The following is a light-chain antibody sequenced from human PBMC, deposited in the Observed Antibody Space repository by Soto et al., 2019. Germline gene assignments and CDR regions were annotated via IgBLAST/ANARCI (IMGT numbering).Light chain of an antibody. CDR1: QSVSSN. Sequence: ESVLTQSPATLSLSPGERATLSCRASQSVSSNLAWYQQKPGQAPRLLIYDASNRATGIPARFSGSGSGTDFTLTISRLEPEDFAVYYCQRGDTFGQGTRLEIK. CDR2: DAS. V-gene: IGKV3-11*01. J-gene: IGKJ5*01. CDR3: QRGDT.